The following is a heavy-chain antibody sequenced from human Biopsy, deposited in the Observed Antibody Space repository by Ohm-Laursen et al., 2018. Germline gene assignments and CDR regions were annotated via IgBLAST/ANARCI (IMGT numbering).Heavy chain of an antibody. CDR3: TRGGYYYDSLAYYYWFDP. CDR1: GYTFTGYH. CDR2: INAKTGDT. D-gene: IGHD3-22*01. Sequence: SVKVSCKASGYTFTGYHVHWVRQTPGQELEWMGWINAKTGDTNYAQKFQGRVTMTRDTSISTAYVDLSSLRSDDTAVYYCTRGGYYYDSLAYYYWFDPWGQGTLVTVSS. J-gene: IGHJ5*02. V-gene: IGHV1-2*02.